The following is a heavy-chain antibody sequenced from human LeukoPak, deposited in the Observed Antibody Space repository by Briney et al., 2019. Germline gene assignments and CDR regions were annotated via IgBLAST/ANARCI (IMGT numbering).Heavy chain of an antibody. CDR3: ARIGYSYGGP. D-gene: IGHD5-18*01. J-gene: IGHJ5*02. Sequence: SQTLSPTCAISGDSVSSNSSAWDWIRQSPWRGLEWLGRTYYRSKWYNDYAVSVKGRITINPDTSKNHFSLRLNSVTPEDTAIYYCARIGYSYGGPWGQGTLVTVSS. CDR1: GDSVSSNSSA. V-gene: IGHV6-1*01. CDR2: TYYRSKWYN.